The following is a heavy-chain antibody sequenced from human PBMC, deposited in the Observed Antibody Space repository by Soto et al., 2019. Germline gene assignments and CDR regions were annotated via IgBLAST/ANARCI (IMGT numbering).Heavy chain of an antibody. CDR3: AREGPAPYYYFGMDV. J-gene: IGHJ6*02. CDR2: ISGYNGNT. V-gene: IGHV1-18*01. Sequence: QVQLVQSRGEVKKPGASVKVSCKTSGYSFTTYGISWVRQAPGQGLEWMGWISGYNGNTNYAQNLKGRVTMTTDTPTSTAYMELRSLRSDDTAVYYCAREGPAPYYYFGMDVWGQGSTVTVSS. CDR1: GYSFTTYG.